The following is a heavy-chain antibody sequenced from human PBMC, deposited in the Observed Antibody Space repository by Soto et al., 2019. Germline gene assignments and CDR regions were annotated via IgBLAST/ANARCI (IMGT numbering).Heavy chain of an antibody. CDR2: MNPNSGNT. V-gene: IGHV1-8*01. CDR3: ARGTDSSGWYVYYYYYMDV. D-gene: IGHD6-19*01. CDR1: GYTFTSYD. J-gene: IGHJ6*03. Sequence: GASVKASRKACGYTFTSYDINCVRQATGQGLEWMGWMNPNSGNTGYAQKFQGRVTMTRNTSISTAYMELSSLRSEDTAVYYCARGTDSSGWYVYYYYYMDVWGKGTTVTVSS.